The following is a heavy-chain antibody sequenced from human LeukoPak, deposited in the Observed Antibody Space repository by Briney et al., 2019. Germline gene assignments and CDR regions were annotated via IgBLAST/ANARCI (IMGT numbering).Heavy chain of an antibody. V-gene: IGHV4-30-4*07. Sequence: PSETLSLTCAVSGGSISSGGYSWSWIRQPPGKGLEWIGYFFYSGSTYYNPSLKSRVTISVDTSKNQFSLKLSSVTAADTAVYYCARGTYTLTTDAFDIWGQGTMVTVSS. CDR1: GGSISSGGYS. CDR3: ARGTYTLTTDAFDI. J-gene: IGHJ3*02. D-gene: IGHD2-2*02. CDR2: FFYSGST.